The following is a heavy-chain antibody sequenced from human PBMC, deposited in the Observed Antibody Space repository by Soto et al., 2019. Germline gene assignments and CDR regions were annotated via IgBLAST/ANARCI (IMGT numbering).Heavy chain of an antibody. V-gene: IGHV3-74*01. D-gene: IGHD3-10*01. CDR3: ARDGASGEWDY. J-gene: IGHJ4*02. Sequence: GGSLRLSCAASGFTFSTYWMHWVRQAPGKGLVWVSHINTDGSGTSYADSVTGRFTISRDNAKNTLSLQMNSLRAEDTAGYYCARDGASGEWDYWGQGTLVTVSS. CDR1: GFTFSTYW. CDR2: INTDGSGT.